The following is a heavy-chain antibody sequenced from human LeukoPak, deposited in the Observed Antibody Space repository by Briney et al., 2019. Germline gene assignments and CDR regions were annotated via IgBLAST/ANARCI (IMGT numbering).Heavy chain of an antibody. CDR1: GFSFTTYD. V-gene: IGHV3-30*02. Sequence: GGSLRLSCAASGFSFTTYDMHWVRQAPGKGLEWVAFIRYDRSNKYYAESVKGRFTISRDNSKNTLYLQLNSLRVEDTAIYYCAKSGVRPNQYYFDYWGQGTLVTVSS. D-gene: IGHD2/OR15-2a*01. CDR2: IRYDRSNK. CDR3: AKSGVRPNQYYFDY. J-gene: IGHJ4*02.